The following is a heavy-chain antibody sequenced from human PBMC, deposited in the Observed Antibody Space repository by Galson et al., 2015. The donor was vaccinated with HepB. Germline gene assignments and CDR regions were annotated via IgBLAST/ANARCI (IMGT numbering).Heavy chain of an antibody. D-gene: IGHD3-3*01. CDR3: AKEGAGDNFWNAFDC. V-gene: IGHV3-23*01. CDR1: GFPFAAYP. J-gene: IGHJ4*02. CDR2: IRGSGDST. Sequence: SLRLSCAASGFPFAAYPMAWVRQTPGKGLECVSCIRGSGDSTYYADSVKGRFTISRDNSKNTLYLQINSLTVEDTAVYYCAKEGAGDNFWNAFDCWGQGILVTVSS.